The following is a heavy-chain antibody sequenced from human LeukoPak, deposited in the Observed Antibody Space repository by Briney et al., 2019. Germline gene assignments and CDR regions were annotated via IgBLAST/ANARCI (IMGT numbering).Heavy chain of an antibody. CDR2: IYSGGST. J-gene: IGHJ6*02. CDR1: GFTVSSNY. Sequence: GGSLRLSCAASGFTVSSNYMSWVRQAPGKGLEWVSHIYSGGSTYYVDSVKGRFTISRDNSKNTLYLQMNSLRAEDTAVYYCASRDKGYYYGMDVWGQGTTVTVSS. CDR3: ASRDKGYYYGMDV. D-gene: IGHD5-24*01. V-gene: IGHV3-66*01.